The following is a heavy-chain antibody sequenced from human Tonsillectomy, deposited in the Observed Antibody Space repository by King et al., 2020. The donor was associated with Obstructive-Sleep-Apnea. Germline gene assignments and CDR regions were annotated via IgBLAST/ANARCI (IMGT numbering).Heavy chain of an antibody. V-gene: IGHV4-59*01. J-gene: IGHJ4*02. D-gene: IGHD6-19*01. CDR3: ARGRVAVAGFDH. Sequence: PLQESGPGLVKPSETLSLTCTVSGGSISSDYWNWIWQPPGKELEWIGYVYYSGSTNYNPSLKSRVTISIDTSKSQFSLKLNSVSAADTAVYYCARGRVAVAGFDHWGQGSLVTVSS. CDR1: GGSISSDY. CDR2: VYYSGST.